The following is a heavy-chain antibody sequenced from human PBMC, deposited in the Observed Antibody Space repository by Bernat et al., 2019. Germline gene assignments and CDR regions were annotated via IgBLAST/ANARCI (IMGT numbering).Heavy chain of an antibody. CDR1: GFTFRSYW. D-gene: IGHD2-2*01. V-gene: IGHV3-7*04. Sequence: EVQLVESGGDLVQPGGSLRLSCVVSGFTFRSYWMTWVRQTPGKGLEWVANINEDGSEKYFVDSVKGRFTISRDNAKNSLFLQMNSLRAEDTALYYCVRGSTRSSKDYWGQGTLVTVSS. CDR2: INEDGSEK. CDR3: VRGSTRSSKDY. J-gene: IGHJ4*02.